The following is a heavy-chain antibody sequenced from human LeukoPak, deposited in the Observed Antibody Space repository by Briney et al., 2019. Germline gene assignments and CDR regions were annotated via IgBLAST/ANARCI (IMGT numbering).Heavy chain of an antibody. CDR3: ARGGIPEPFDY. D-gene: IGHD1-14*01. CDR2: IDPNSGDT. J-gene: IGHJ4*02. V-gene: IGHV1-2*02. CDR1: GYTFTDYY. Sequence: GASVKVSCKASGYTFTDYYMHWVRQAPGQGLEWMGGIDPNSGDTNYAQKFQGKVTMTKDTSISTAYMVLRSLKSDDSAVYYCARGGIPEPFDYWGQGTLVTVSS.